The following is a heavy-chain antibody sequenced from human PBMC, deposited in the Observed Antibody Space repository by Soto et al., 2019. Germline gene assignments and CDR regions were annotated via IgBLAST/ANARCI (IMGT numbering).Heavy chain of an antibody. CDR3: ARGGQYRYFDY. CDR1: RYTFTLFG. J-gene: IGHJ4*02. D-gene: IGHD2-2*02. Sequence: QVQLVQSGAEVKKPGASVKVSCTTSRYTFTLFGITWVRQAPGQGLEWMGWISPYNGDTKYAEKLEGRVTLTTDTSTDTAYMELTSLTSDDTAEYYCARGGQYRYFDYWGQGTLVTVSS. CDR2: ISPYNGDT. V-gene: IGHV1-18*01.